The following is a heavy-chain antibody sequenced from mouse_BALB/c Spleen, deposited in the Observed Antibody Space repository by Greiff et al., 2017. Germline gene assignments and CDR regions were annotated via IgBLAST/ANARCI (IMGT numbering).Heavy chain of an antibody. CDR3: ARMTYYYGSSYPSCDY. V-gene: IGHV3-6*02. CDR2: ISYDGSN. D-gene: IGHD1-1*01. Sequence: ESGPGLVKPSQSLSLTCSVTGYSITSGYYWNWIRQFPGNKLEWMGYISYDGSNNYNPSLKNRISITRDTSKNQFFLKLNSVTTEDTATYYCARMTYYYGSSYPSCDYWGQGTTLTVSS. CDR1: GYSITSGYY. J-gene: IGHJ2*01.